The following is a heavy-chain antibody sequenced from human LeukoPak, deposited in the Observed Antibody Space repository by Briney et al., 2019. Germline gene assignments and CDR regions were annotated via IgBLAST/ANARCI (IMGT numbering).Heavy chain of an antibody. V-gene: IGHV4-34*01. CDR2: INHSGST. CDR1: GGSFSGYY. J-gene: IGHJ4*02. Sequence: SETLSLTCAVYGGSFSGYYWSWIRQPPGKGLEWIGEINHSGSTNYNPSLKSRVTISVDTSKNQFSLKLSSVTAADTAVYYCARRALGYCSSTSCYRQSFDYWGQGTLVTVSS. D-gene: IGHD2-2*01. CDR3: ARRALGYCSSTSCYRQSFDY.